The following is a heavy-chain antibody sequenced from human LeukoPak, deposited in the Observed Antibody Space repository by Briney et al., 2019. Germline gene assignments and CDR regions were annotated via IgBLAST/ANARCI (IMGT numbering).Heavy chain of an antibody. J-gene: IGHJ6*02. Sequence: GGSLRLSCAASGFTVSSNYMSWVRQAPGKGLEWVSVIYSGGSTYYADSVKGRFTISRDNSKNTLYLQMNSLRAEDTAVYYCARGGSSWYGYYYGMDVWGQGTTVTVSS. CDR1: GFTVSSNY. D-gene: IGHD6-13*01. CDR3: ARGGSSWYGYYYGMDV. V-gene: IGHV3-53*01. CDR2: IYSGGST.